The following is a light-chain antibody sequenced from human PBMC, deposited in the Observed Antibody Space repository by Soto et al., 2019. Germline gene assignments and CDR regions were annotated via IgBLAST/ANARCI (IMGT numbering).Light chain of an antibody. J-gene: IGKJ4*01. CDR3: QQYSNWPLT. V-gene: IGKV3-15*01. Sequence: IVMTQSPATQSVSPGERAKLSCRASQSVSSTLAWYQQKPGQAPRLLIYGASTRATDIPARFSGSGSGTEFTLTISSLQSEDFAVYYCQQYSNWPLTFGGGTKVDIK. CDR2: GAS. CDR1: QSVSST.